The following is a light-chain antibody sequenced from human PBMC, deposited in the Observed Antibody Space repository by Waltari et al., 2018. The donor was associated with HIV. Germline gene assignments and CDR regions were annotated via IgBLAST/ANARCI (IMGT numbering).Light chain of an antibody. CDR2: EVS. CDR1: SSDVGPYDY. J-gene: IGLJ3*02. V-gene: IGLV2-8*01. CDR3: SSYAGSNNLV. Sequence: QSALTQPPSASGSPGQSVTISCTGPSSDVGPYDYVFWYQQHPAKAPKVTIYEVSKRPSGVPDRFSGSKSANTASLTVSGLQEDDEADYYCSSYAGSNNLVFGGGTKLTVL.